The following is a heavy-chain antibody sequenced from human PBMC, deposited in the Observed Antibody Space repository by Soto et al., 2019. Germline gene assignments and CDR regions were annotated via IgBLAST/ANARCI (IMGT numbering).Heavy chain of an antibody. Sequence: SETLSLTCAVYGGSFSGYYWSWIRQPPGKGLEWIGEINHSGSTNYNPSLKSRVTISEDTSKNQFSLKLSSVTAADTAVYYCARHDSGIYCTNGVCYIGDAFDIWGQGTMVTVSS. CDR1: GGSFSGYY. V-gene: IGHV4-34*01. CDR2: INHSGST. CDR3: ARHDSGIYCTNGVCYIGDAFDI. J-gene: IGHJ3*02. D-gene: IGHD2-8*01.